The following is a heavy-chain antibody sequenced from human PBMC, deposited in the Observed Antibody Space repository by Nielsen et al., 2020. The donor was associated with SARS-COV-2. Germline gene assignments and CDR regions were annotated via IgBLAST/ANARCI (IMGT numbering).Heavy chain of an antibody. V-gene: IGHV4-30-4*01. CDR1: GASITSGDYY. CDR3: ARHGSDWFDP. CDR2: VYYTGST. Sequence: SETLSLTCTVSGASITSGDYYWNWIRQPPGKGLEWIAYVYYTGSTYYNPSLKSRVTISIDTSKNQFSLKLSSVTAADTAVYYCARHGSDWFDPWGQGTLVTVSS. J-gene: IGHJ5*02.